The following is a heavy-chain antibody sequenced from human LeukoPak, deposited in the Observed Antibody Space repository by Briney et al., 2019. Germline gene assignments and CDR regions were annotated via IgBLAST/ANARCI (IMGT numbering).Heavy chain of an antibody. CDR2: INPNSGGT. V-gene: IGHV1-2*02. CDR1: GYTFTGYY. D-gene: IGHD1-20*01. J-gene: IGHJ5*02. CDR3: AREYNWNPHYWFDP. Sequence: GASVKVSCKASGYTFTGYYMHWVRQAPGQGLEWMGWINPNSGGTNYAQKFQGRVTMTRDTSISTAYMELSRLRSDDTAVYYCAREYNWNPHYWFDPWGQGTLVTVSS.